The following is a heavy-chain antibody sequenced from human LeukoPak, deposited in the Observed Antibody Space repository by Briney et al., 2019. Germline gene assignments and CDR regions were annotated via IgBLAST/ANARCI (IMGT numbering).Heavy chain of an antibody. J-gene: IGHJ4*02. CDR2: IASDGSST. D-gene: IGHD4-23*01. CDR1: GFTFSSYW. CDR3: ARGRPHGNDY. V-gene: IGHV3-74*01. Sequence: GGSLRDSCAASGFTFSSYWMNWVRHAPGKGLVWVSRIASDGSSTTYADSVKGRFSISRNNAKNTLYLQMNSLRVEDTAVYYCARGRPHGNDYWGQGTLVTVSS.